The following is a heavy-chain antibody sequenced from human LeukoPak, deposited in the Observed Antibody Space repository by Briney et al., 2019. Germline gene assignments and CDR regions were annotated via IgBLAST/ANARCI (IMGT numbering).Heavy chain of an antibody. CDR3: AREGLNYYDSSGYDY. CDR2: INPSGGST. Sequence: ASVKVSCKASGYTFTGYYMHWVRQAPGQGLEWMGIINPSGGSTSYAQKFQGRVTMTRDMSTSTVYMELSSLRSEDTAVYYCAREGLNYYDSSGYDYWGQGTLVTVSS. D-gene: IGHD3-22*01. V-gene: IGHV1-46*01. CDR1: GYTFTGYY. J-gene: IGHJ4*02.